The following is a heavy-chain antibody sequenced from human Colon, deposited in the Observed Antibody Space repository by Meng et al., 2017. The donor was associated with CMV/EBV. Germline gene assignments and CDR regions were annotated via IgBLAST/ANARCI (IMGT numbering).Heavy chain of an antibody. CDR3: ARAIDFWSVPDY. CDR1: GDSINAGDY. CDR2: LYHSGGR. V-gene: IGHV4-38-2*02. Sequence: SETLSLTCSVSGDSINAGDYWGWIRQPPGKGLEWIGSLYHSGGRYYNPALRSRVTLSVDTSKNQFSLHLASVSVADTAIYFCARAIDFWSVPDYWGQGMLVTVSS. J-gene: IGHJ4*02. D-gene: IGHD3-3*01.